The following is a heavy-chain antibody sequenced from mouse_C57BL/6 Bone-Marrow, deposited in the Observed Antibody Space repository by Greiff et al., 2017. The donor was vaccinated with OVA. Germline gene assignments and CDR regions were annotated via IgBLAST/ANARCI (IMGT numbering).Heavy chain of an antibody. D-gene: IGHD1-2*01. CDR1: GFTFSDYG. Sequence: EVQLVESGGGLVKPGGSLKLSCAASGFTFSDYGMHWVRQAPEKGLAWVAYISSGSSTIYYADTVKGRFTISRDNAKNTLFLQMTSLRSEDTAMYYCARGRRDYFDYWGQGTTLTVSS. V-gene: IGHV5-17*01. CDR3: ARGRRDYFDY. CDR2: ISSGSSTI. J-gene: IGHJ2*01.